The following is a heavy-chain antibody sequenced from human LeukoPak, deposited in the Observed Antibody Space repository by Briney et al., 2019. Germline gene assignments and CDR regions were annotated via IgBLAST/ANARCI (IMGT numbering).Heavy chain of an antibody. CDR2: ISDDGSNK. Sequence: GGSLRLSCAASGFTFSSYCMHWVRQAPGKGLEWVAVISDDGSNKYYADSVKGRLTISRDNSNNTLYLQMNSLRAEDTAVYYCAKEGDVDTAMVKDYWGQGTLVTVSS. CDR1: GFTFSSYC. J-gene: IGHJ4*02. CDR3: AKEGDVDTAMVKDY. D-gene: IGHD5-18*01. V-gene: IGHV3-30*18.